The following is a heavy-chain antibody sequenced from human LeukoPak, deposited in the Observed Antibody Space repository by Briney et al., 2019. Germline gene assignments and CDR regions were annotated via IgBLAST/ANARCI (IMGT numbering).Heavy chain of an antibody. CDR1: GYTFTGYY. CDR2: INPNSGGT. Sequence: GASVKVSCKASGYTFTGYYIHWVRQAPGQGLEWMGWINPNSGGTNYAQKFQGRVTMTRNTSISTAYMELSSLRSEDTAVYYCARGLSSGDYWGQGTLVTVSS. V-gene: IGHV1-2*02. D-gene: IGHD6-19*01. J-gene: IGHJ4*02. CDR3: ARGLSSGDY.